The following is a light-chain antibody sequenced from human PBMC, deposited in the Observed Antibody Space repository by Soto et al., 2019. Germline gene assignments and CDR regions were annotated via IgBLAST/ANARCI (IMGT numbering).Light chain of an antibody. CDR3: QQRSNWPLT. J-gene: IGKJ4*01. Sequence: EIVLTQSPAPLSLSPWERATLSCRASQSVSSYLAWYQQKPGQAPRLLIYDASNRATGIPARFSGSGSGTDFTLTISRLEPEDFAVYYCQQRSNWPLTFGGGTKVEIK. CDR2: DAS. V-gene: IGKV3-11*01. CDR1: QSVSSY.